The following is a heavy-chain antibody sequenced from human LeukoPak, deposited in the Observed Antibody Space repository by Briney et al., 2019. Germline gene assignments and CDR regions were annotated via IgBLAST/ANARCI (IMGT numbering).Heavy chain of an antibody. Sequence: GGSLRLSCAASGSGFIFSNYGMRWVRQAPGKGLEWVSAISGTGASTYYADSVKGRCIVSRDNSKKTLHLQMNNLRAEDTAVYYCANETDNETRDIVVVPAAMRVDQFDYWGQGTLVTVSS. J-gene: IGHJ4*02. CDR3: ANETDNETRDIVVVPAAMRVDQFDY. D-gene: IGHD2-2*01. CDR2: ISGTGAST. CDR1: GSGFIFSNYG. V-gene: IGHV3-23*01.